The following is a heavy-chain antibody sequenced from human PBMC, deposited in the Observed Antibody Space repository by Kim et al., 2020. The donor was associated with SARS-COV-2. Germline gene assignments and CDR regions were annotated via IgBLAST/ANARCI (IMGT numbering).Heavy chain of an antibody. CDR3: AREKQGWFDP. CDR2: IYSSGST. Sequence: RQHRGKGLEWIGYIYSSGSTYYNPSLKSRVTISVDTSKNQFSLKLSSVTAADTAVYYCAREKQGWFDPWGQGTLVTVSS. J-gene: IGHJ5*02. V-gene: IGHV4-31*02.